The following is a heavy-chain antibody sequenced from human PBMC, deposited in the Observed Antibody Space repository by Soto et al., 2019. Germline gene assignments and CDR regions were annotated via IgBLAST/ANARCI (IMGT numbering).Heavy chain of an antibody. CDR2: ISPYNGNT. J-gene: IGHJ4*02. CDR1: GYVFNAYG. Sequence: ASVKVSCKASGYVFNAYGINWVRQAPGQGLEWMGWISPYNGNTKYAQNFQGRVTMTTDTSTSTAYMELRSLRSDDAAVYYCERELAGSGSYYNDYWGPGTLVTVSS. CDR3: ERELAGSGSYYNDY. D-gene: IGHD3-10*01. V-gene: IGHV1-18*01.